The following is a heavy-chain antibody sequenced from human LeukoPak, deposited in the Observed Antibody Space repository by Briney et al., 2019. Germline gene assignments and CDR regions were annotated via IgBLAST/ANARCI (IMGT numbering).Heavy chain of an antibody. CDR3: AGNDYADY. CDR2: ISNSGGST. V-gene: IGHV3-23*01. Sequence: PGGSLRLSCAASGFTFSSYAMSWVRQAPGKGLEWVSVISNSGGSTFYADSVKGRFTISRDNSKNTLYLQMNSLRAEDTAVYYCAGNDYADYWGQGTLVTVSS. CDR1: GFTFSSYA. J-gene: IGHJ4*02.